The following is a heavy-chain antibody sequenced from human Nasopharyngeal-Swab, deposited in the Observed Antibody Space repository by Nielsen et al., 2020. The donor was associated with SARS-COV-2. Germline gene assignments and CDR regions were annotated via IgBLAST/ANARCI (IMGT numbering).Heavy chain of an antibody. Sequence: GESLQISCAASGFTFSSYAMSWVRQAPGKGLEWVSAISGSGGSTYYADSVKGRFTISRDNSKNTLYLQMNSLRAEDTAVYYCAKDWGLWLQAYYFDYWGQGTLVTVSS. CDR2: ISGSGGST. CDR3: AKDWGLWLQAYYFDY. V-gene: IGHV3-23*01. J-gene: IGHJ4*02. CDR1: GFTFSSYA. D-gene: IGHD5-18*01.